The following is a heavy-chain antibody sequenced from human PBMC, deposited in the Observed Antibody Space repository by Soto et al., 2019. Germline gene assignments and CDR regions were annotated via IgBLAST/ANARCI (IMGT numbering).Heavy chain of an antibody. CDR2: IDPSDSYT. V-gene: IGHV5-10-1*01. Sequence: PGESLKISCEGSGYSFTSYWISWVRQMPGKGLEWMGRIDPSDSYTNYSPSFQGHVTISADKSISTAYLQWSSLKASDTAVYYCAKPQIARHYYYGMEVWGQGTTVTVSS. J-gene: IGHJ6*02. CDR3: AKPQIARHYYYGMEV. CDR1: GYSFTSYW.